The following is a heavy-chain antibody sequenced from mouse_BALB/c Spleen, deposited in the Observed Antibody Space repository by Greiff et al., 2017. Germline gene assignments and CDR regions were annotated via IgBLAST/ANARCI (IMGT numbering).Heavy chain of an antibody. CDR3: AREITTATGAMDY. V-gene: IGHV5-17*02. J-gene: IGHJ4*01. CDR1: GFTFSSFG. D-gene: IGHD1-2*01. Sequence: EVQLVESGGGLVQPGGSRKLSCAASGFTFSSFGMHWVRQAPEKGLEWVAYISSGSSTIYYADTVKGRFTISRDNPKNTLFLQMTSLRSEDTAMYYCAREITTATGAMDYWGQGTSVTVSS. CDR2: ISSGSSTI.